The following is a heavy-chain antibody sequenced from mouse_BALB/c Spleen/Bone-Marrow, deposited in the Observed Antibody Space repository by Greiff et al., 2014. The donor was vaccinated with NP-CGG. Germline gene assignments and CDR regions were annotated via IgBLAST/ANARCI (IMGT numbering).Heavy chain of an antibody. V-gene: IGHV1S135*01. CDR3: ASYHSSGYAMDY. CDR2: IDPYNGGT. CDR1: GYSFTDYN. Sequence: EVQRVESGPELVKPGASVKVSCKASGYSFTDYNMYWVKQSHGKSLEWIGYIDPYNGGTSYNQKFKGKAALTVDKSSSTAFMHLNSLTSEDSAVYYCASYHSSGYAMDYWGQGTSVTVSS. J-gene: IGHJ4*01. D-gene: IGHD3-1*01.